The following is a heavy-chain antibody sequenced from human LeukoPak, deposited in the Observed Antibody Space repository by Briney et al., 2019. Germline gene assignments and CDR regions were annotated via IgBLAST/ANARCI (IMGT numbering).Heavy chain of an antibody. CDR1: GGSISSGGYY. J-gene: IGHJ4*02. D-gene: IGHD6-6*01. V-gene: IGHV4-31*03. Sequence: SETLSLTCTVSGGSISSGGYYWSWIRQHPGKGLEWIGYIYYSGSTYYNPSLKSRVTISVDTSKNQFSLKLSSVTAADTAVYYCARDWHYSSSSHFDYWGQGTVVTVSS. CDR3: ARDWHYSSSSHFDY. CDR2: IYYSGST.